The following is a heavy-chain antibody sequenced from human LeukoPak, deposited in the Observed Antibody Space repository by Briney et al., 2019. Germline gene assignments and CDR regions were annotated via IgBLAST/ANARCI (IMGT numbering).Heavy chain of an antibody. CDR2: ISTYNGDT. CDR3: AREGGWAYSDYGGIHY. J-gene: IGHJ4*02. V-gene: IGHV1-18*01. D-gene: IGHD4-23*01. Sequence: GASVKVSCKASGYTFTNYGISWVRQAPGQGLELMGWISTYNGDTKNAENLQGRVTMTTDTSTSTANMELRSLRADDTAVYYCAREGGWAYSDYGGIHYWGQGTLVTVSS. CDR1: GYTFTNYG.